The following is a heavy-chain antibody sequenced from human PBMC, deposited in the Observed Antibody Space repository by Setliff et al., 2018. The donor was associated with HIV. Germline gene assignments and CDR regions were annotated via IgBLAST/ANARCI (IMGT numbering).Heavy chain of an antibody. CDR1: VFFFSDYG. Sequence: HPGGSLRLSWAGAVFFFSDYGIHCVRQAPGKGLEWVAVIYNDGVNRYFGDFVEGRFTISRDNSRNTVNLQMNSLRGDDTAVYYWASSGSGSSINWFGPWRQ. D-gene: IGHD3-10*01. V-gene: IGHV3-33*01. CDR2: IYNDGVNR. CDR3: ASSGSGSSINWFGP. J-gene: IGHJ5*02.